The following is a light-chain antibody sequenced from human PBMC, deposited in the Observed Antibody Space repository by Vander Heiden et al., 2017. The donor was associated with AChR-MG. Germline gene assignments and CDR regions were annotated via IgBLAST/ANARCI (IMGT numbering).Light chain of an antibody. J-gene: IGLJ2*01. V-gene: IGLV2-14*04. CDR2: DVS. Sequence: SVSGSPGPSITISCTGTSSDVGGYNYVSWYQQHPGKAPKLMIYDVSNRPAGVSNRFSGSKSGNTASLTISGLQAEDEADYYCSSYTSSSTLVFGGGTKLTVL. CDR1: SSDVGGYNY. CDR3: SSYTSSSTLV.